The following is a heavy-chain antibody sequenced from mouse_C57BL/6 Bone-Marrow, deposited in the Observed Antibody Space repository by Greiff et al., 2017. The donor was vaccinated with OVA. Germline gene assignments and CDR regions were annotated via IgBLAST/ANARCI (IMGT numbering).Heavy chain of an antibody. CDR1: GFTFSDYG. D-gene: IGHD2-2*01. CDR3: ARWVTTEGFAY. J-gene: IGHJ3*01. Sequence: EVKLVESGGGLVKPGGSLKLSCAASGFTFSDYGMHWVRQAPEKGLEWVAYISSGSSTIYYADTVKGRFTISRDNAKNTLFLQMTSLRSEDTAMYYCARWVTTEGFAYWGQGTLVTVSA. V-gene: IGHV5-17*01. CDR2: ISSGSSTI.